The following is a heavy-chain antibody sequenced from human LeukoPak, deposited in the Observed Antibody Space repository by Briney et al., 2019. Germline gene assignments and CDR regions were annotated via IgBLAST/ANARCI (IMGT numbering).Heavy chain of an antibody. CDR2: IIPILGIA. CDR3: ASGYSYGYERGYYYYYYMDV. D-gene: IGHD5-18*01. Sequence: GASVKVSCKASGGTFSSYTISWVRQAPGQGLEWMGRIIPILGIANYAQKFQGRVTITADKYTSTAYMQLSSLRSEDTDVYYCASGYSYGYERGYYYYYYMDVWGKGTTVTVSS. CDR1: GGTFSSYT. V-gene: IGHV1-69*02. J-gene: IGHJ6*03.